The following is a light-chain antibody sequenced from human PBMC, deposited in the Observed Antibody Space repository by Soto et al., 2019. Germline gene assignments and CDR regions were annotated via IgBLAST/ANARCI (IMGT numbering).Light chain of an antibody. CDR1: QSVSSSY. J-gene: IGKJ1*01. CDR2: GAS. Sequence: EIVLTQSPGTLSLSPGERATLSCRASQSVSSSYLAWYQQKPGQAPRLLIYGASSRATGIPDRFSVSGSGTDFTLTISRLEPEHFPVYYFQPYGSSPLSFGQGTKVEIK. V-gene: IGKV3-20*01. CDR3: QPYGSSPLS.